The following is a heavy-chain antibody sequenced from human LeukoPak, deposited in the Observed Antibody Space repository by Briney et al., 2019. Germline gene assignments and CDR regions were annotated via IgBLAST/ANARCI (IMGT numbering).Heavy chain of an antibody. CDR1: GFTFSTHG. J-gene: IGHJ4*02. Sequence: GGSLRLSCAASGFTFSTHGMHWVRQAPGKGLEWVAFIRNDGTIKYYADSVKGRFTISRDNSKNTLYLQMNSLRAEDTAVYYCARAKPPRITIFGVVPQGGPLDYWGQGTLVTVSS. D-gene: IGHD3-3*01. CDR3: ARAKPPRITIFGVVPQGGPLDY. V-gene: IGHV3-30*02. CDR2: IRNDGTIK.